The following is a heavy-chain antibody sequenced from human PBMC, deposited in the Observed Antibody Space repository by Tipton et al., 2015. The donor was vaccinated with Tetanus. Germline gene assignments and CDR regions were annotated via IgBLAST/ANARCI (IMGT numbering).Heavy chain of an antibody. J-gene: IGHJ4*02. Sequence: SLRLSCAASGFTFSSYAMSWVRQAPGKGLEWVSTISGSGAGTYYRDSVRGRFTISRDSSKNSFHLQLNNLRDEDTAIYFCARAPFDFSDYFDLWGQGTPVTVSS. V-gene: IGHV3-23*01. CDR3: ARAPFDFSDYFDL. D-gene: IGHD6-19*01. CDR2: ISGSGAGT. CDR1: GFTFSSYA.